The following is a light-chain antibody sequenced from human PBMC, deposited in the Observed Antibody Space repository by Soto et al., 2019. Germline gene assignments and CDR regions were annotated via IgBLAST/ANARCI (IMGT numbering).Light chain of an antibody. V-gene: IGLV1-40*01. Sequence: QSVLTQPPSVSGAPGQRVTISCTGSRSNIGAGYDVHWYQQLPGTAPKLLIYGNANRPSGVPDRFSGSKSGTSASLAITGLQAEDEANYYCQTHDSSLSSYVFGTGTKVTVL. J-gene: IGLJ1*01. CDR1: RSNIGAGYD. CDR2: GNA. CDR3: QTHDSSLSSYV.